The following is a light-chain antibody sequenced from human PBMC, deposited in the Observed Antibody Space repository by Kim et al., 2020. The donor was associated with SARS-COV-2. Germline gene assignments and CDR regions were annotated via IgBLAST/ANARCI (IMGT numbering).Light chain of an antibody. CDR2: GAS. J-gene: IGKJ2*01. CDR1: QSISGAF. CDR3: QQFSLSPNRYT. Sequence: EVVLTQSPGTLPLSPGERATLSCKTTQSISGAFLAWYQVRPGQAPRLLIHGASTRATGIPDRFSGGGSGTDFTLTISRLEPEDSAVYYCQQFSLSPNRYTFGQGTKLEI. V-gene: IGKV3-20*01.